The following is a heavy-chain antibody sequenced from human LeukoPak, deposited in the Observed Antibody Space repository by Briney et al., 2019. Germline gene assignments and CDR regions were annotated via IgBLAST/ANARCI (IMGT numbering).Heavy chain of an antibody. Sequence: PSETLSLTCTVSGGSMSGYYWTWIRQPPGKGLEWIAYIYYTGSTNYNPSLESQVTISVDTSKNQFSLRLNSMATADTAVYYCARLRGNYFPDFWGQGTLVTVSS. CDR3: ARLRGNYFPDF. D-gene: IGHD2/OR15-2a*01. CDR1: GGSMSGYY. CDR2: IYYTGST. J-gene: IGHJ4*02. V-gene: IGHV4-59*01.